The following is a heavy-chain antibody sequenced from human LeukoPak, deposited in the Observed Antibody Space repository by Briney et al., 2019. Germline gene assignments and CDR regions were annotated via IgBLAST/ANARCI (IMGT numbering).Heavy chain of an antibody. J-gene: IGHJ6*03. CDR3: ASRGGNYVDYYYMDV. V-gene: IGHV1-69*05. Sequence: GASVKVSRKASGGTFSSYAISWVRQAPGQGLEWMGGIIPIFGTANCAQKFQGRVTITTDESTSTAYMELSSLRSEDTAVYYCASRGGNYVDYYYMDVWGKGTTVTVSS. CDR2: IIPIFGTA. D-gene: IGHD1-26*01. CDR1: GGTFSSYA.